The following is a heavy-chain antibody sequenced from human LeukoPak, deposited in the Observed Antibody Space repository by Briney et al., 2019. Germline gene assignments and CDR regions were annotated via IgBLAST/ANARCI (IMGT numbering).Heavy chain of an antibody. CDR1: GYTFTSYY. CDR3: ARDPSPEIQLWSQRFDY. D-gene: IGHD5-18*01. J-gene: IGHJ4*02. CDR2: INASGGST. Sequence: ASVMVSCKASGYTFTSYYVHWVRQAPGRGLEWMGIINASGGSTSYALKFQGRVTMTRDTSTSTVYMELSSLRSDDTAVYYCARDPSPEIQLWSQRFDYWGQGTLVTVSS. V-gene: IGHV1-46*01.